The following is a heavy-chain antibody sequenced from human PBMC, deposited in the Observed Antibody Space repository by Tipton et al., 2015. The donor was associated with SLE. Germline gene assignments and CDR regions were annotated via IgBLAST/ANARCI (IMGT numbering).Heavy chain of an antibody. J-gene: IGHJ4*02. CDR3: ASSGGWLYYFDY. CDR2: INHSGGT. Sequence: TLSLTCAVYGGSISSSSSYYWAWIRQPPGKGVEWIGEINHSGGTNYNPSLKSRVTMSIDTSRNHFSLKLSSVTAADTAVYYCASSGGWLYYFDYWGQGTPVTVSS. CDR1: GGSISSSSSYY. V-gene: IGHV4-34*01. D-gene: IGHD6-19*01.